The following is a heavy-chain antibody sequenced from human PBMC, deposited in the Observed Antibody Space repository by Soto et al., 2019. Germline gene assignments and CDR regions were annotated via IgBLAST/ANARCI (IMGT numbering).Heavy chain of an antibody. D-gene: IGHD6-19*01. J-gene: IGHJ4*02. CDR3: ARGRITVAAPYDN. CDR1: GGSFSGYY. Sequence: SETLSLTCAVSGGSFSGYYWSWIRQSPGKWLEYIGEINHSGSTNYNPSLKSRVTISVDTSKYQFSLKLSSVTAADTAVYYCARGRITVAAPYDNWGQGXLVTVYS. CDR2: INHSGST. V-gene: IGHV4-34*01.